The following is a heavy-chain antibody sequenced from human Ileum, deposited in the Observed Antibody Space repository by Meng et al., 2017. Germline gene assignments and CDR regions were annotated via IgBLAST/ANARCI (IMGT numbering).Heavy chain of an antibody. V-gene: IGHV4-39*07. D-gene: IGHD3-9*01. J-gene: IGHJ5*02. CDR3: ARQPTGYPNWLDP. Sequence: QESGPGLVGPPETLSLTCSVSGGSMSGNFYSWAWIRQPPGKGLEWIVTIHYSGSTYYNPSLKSRVTTSIDTSKKQFFLKLSSVTAADTAVYFCARQPTGYPNWLDPWGQGTLVTVSS. CDR1: GGSMSGNFYS. CDR2: IHYSGST.